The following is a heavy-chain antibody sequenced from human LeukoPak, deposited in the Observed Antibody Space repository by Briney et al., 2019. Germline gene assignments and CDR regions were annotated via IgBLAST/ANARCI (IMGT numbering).Heavy chain of an antibody. V-gene: IGHV3-30*18. Sequence: PGGSLRLSCAASGFTFSSYGMHWVRQAPGKGLEWVAVISYDGSNKYYADSVKGRFTISRDNSKNTLYLQMNSLRAEDTAVYYCAKPPYCSSTSCYLLSGYFQHWGQGTLVTVSS. CDR1: GFTFSSYG. CDR3: AKPPYCSSTSCYLLSGYFQH. CDR2: ISYDGSNK. J-gene: IGHJ1*01. D-gene: IGHD2-2*01.